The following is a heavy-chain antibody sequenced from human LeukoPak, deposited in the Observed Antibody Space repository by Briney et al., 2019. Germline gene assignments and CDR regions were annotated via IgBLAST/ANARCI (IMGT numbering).Heavy chain of an antibody. V-gene: IGHV4-59*01. CDR3: ALGLRSGYYPAYLHPFDY. CDR1: GGSISSYY. J-gene: IGHJ4*02. CDR2: IYYSGNT. Sequence: PSETLSLTCTVSGGSISSYYWSWIRQPPGKGLEWIGYIYYSGNTNYNPSLKSRVTISVDTSKNQFSLKLSSVTAADTAVYYCALGLRSGYYPAYLHPFDYWGQGTLVTVSS. D-gene: IGHD3-3*01.